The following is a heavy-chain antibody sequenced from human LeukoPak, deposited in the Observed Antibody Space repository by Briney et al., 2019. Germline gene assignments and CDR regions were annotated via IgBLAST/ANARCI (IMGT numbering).Heavy chain of an antibody. D-gene: IGHD6-6*01. J-gene: IGHJ6*04. CDR1: GGSISSGSYY. CDR2: IYTSGST. CDR3: ARETPIAARLLDV. Sequence: SQTLSLTCTVSGGSISSGSYYWSWIRQPAGKGLEWIGRIYTSGSTNSNPSLKSRVTISVDASKNQFSLKLSSVTAADTAVYYCARETPIAARLLDVWGKGPTVSVPS. V-gene: IGHV4-61*02.